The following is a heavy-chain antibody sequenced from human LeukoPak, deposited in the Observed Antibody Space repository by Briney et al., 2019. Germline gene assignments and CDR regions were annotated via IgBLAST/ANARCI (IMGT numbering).Heavy chain of an antibody. V-gene: IGHV3-11*01. D-gene: IGHD3-22*01. CDR2: ISRSGSTI. Sequence: KAGGSLRLSWAAAGFTVSDYYMGWIRQPPGKGLEWVSYISRSGSTIYYADSVKGRFTSSRDNAKNSLYLQMNSLRAEDTAVYYCARDRYYDSSGYYGPWGQGTLVTVSS. CDR1: GFTVSDYY. J-gene: IGHJ5*02. CDR3: ARDRYYDSSGYYGP.